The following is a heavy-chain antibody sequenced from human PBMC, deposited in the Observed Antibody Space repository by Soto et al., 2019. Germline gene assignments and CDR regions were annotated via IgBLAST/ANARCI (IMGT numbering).Heavy chain of an antibody. CDR1: GGSITSSSHF. CDR3: AGQTFTIAAASYGRSNWFDP. Sequence: ETLSLTCTSSGGSITSSSHFWGWVRQPPGKGLEWIGTIYFTGNTYYTPSLKSRLTMSIDTSKNEFSLRLNSVTAADTAVYYCAGQTFTIAAASYGRSNWFDPWGPGTLVTVSS. CDR2: IYFTGNT. V-gene: IGHV4-39*01. D-gene: IGHD6-25*01. J-gene: IGHJ5*02.